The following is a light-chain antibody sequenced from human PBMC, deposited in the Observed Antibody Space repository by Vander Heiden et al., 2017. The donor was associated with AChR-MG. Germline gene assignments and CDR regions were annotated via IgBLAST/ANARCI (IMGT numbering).Light chain of an antibody. V-gene: IGKV1-5*03. CDR2: KAS. J-gene: IGKJ1*01. CDR1: QSISSW. Sequence: DIQTTQSPSTLSASVGDRVTNTCRASQSISSWLAWYQQKPGKAPKLLIYKASSLESGVPSRFSGSGSGTEFTLTISSLQPDDFATYYCQQYNSYWTFGQGTKVEIK. CDR3: QQYNSYWT.